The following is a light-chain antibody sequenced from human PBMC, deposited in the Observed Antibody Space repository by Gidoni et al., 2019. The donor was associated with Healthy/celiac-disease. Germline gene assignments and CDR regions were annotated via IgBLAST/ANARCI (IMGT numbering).Light chain of an antibody. J-gene: IGKJ2*01. CDR3: MQDTHWPPYT. V-gene: IGKV2-30*02. Sequence: DVVMIQSLLSLTVTLGQPASIACRSSRSLVHSDGNTFLTWFHQRPGQSPRRLIYRISNRDTGVPDRFSGSGSGTDFTLKISRVEAEDVGVYYCMQDTHWPPYTFGQGTKVEIK. CDR2: RIS. CDR1: RSLVHSDGNTF.